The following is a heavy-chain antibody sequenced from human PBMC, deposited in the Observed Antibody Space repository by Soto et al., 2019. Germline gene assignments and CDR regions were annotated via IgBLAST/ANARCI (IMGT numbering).Heavy chain of an antibody. Sequence: QVELVQSGAEVKKPGASVKVSCKASGYIFTSYYLHWVRQAPGQGLEWMGWIKPFDGSRMFAQSFQGRVTFTRDTSSSTVYMKRSGLRSDDTAVYYCSRVDPGETSPFDHWGQGTLVTVSS. CDR3: SRVDPGETSPFDH. V-gene: IGHV1-46*03. CDR1: GYIFTSYY. CDR2: IKPFDGSR. J-gene: IGHJ4*02. D-gene: IGHD3-10*01.